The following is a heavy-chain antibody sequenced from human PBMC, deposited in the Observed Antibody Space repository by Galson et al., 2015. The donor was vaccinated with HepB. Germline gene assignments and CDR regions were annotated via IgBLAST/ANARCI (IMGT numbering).Heavy chain of an antibody. J-gene: IGHJ4*02. V-gene: IGHV5-51*01. Sequence: QSGAEVKKPGESLKISCTTSGFTFTGYWVGWVRQMPGKGLEWMGIIYPDDSDTRYSPSFQGQVTISADKSITTVYLQFNSLKASDTAIYYCARQAGYSIAWNDFDYWGQGTLVTVSS. D-gene: IGHD5-12*01. CDR2: IYPDDSDT. CDR1: GFTFTGYW. CDR3: ARQAGYSIAWNDFDY.